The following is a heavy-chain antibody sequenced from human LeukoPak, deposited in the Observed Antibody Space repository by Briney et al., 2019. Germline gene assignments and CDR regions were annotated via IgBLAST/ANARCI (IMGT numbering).Heavy chain of an antibody. CDR1: GASISGYY. Sequence: SETLSPTCTVSGASISGYYWSWNRQTPGKGLEWIAYIYNSGTTNYNPSLKSRVTISVDTSKNQVSLKLRSVTAADTALYYCARHNTEYKYAMDVWGQGTAVTVSS. J-gene: IGHJ6*02. CDR3: ARHNTEYKYAMDV. V-gene: IGHV4-59*08. CDR2: IYNSGTT. D-gene: IGHD1-1*01.